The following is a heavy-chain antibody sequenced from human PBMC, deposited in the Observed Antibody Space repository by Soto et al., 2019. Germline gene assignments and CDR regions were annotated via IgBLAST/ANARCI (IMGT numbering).Heavy chain of an antibody. CDR3: ARGITIFGLNYYYYMDV. V-gene: IGHV4-59*08. CDR1: GGSISRYY. CDR2: IYYSGST. Sequence: SETLSLTCTVSGGSISRYYWSWIRQPPGKGLEWIGYIYYSGSTNYNPSLKSRVTISVDTSNNQFSLKLSSVTAADTAVYYGARGITIFGLNYYYYMDVWGKGTTVTVSS. D-gene: IGHD3-3*01. J-gene: IGHJ6*03.